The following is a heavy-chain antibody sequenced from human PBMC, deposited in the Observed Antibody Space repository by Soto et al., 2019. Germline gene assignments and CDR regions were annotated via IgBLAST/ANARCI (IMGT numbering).Heavy chain of an antibody. J-gene: IGHJ4*02. V-gene: IGHV3-7*03. Sequence: EVQLVESGGGFVQPGGCLRLSCAASGFTFSDYWMTWVRQAPGKGLEWVANIKQDGRELFYVDSVKGRFTISRDNAKNSLSLEMNSPRAEDTALYYCARHTGTYWDYWGQGILVTVSS. CDR3: ARHTGTYWDY. D-gene: IGHD1-26*01. CDR1: GFTFSDYW. CDR2: IKQDGREL.